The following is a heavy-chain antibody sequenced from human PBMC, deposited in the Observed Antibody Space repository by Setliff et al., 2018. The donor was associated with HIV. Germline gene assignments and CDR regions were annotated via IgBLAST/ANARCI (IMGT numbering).Heavy chain of an antibody. CDR2: IYYSGST. J-gene: IGHJ4*02. D-gene: IGHD6-19*01. CDR1: GGSISSYY. Sequence: PSETLSLTCTVSGGSISSYYWSWIRQPPGKGLEWIGYIYYSGSTNYNPSLKSRVTISVDTSKNQFSLNLSSATAADTAVYYCARDNGVAGFDYWGQGTLVTSPQ. V-gene: IGHV4-59*01. CDR3: ARDNGVAGFDY.